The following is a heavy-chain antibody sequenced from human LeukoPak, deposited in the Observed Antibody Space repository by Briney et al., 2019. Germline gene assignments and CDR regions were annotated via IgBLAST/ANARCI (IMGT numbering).Heavy chain of an antibody. V-gene: IGHV3-23*01. Sequence: GGSLRLSCAASGFSFTKYAMSWVRQAPGKRLEWVSGMSSSGDSTDYADSVKGRVTISRDNSKNTLYLQMDSLRVEDTAVFCAKVSFDGGVIPYFDSWGQGAVVTVSS. CDR3: AKVSFDGGVIPYFDS. CDR1: GFSFTKYA. D-gene: IGHD3-16*02. CDR2: MSSSGDST. J-gene: IGHJ4*02.